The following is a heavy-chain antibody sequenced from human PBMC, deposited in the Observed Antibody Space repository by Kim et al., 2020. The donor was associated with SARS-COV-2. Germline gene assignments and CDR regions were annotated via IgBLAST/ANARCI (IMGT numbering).Heavy chain of an antibody. Sequence: SETLSLTCAVYGGSFSGYYWSWIRQPPGKGLEWIGEINHSGSTNYNPSLKSRVTISVDTSKNQFSLKLSSVTAADTAVYYCARRKASSPLIAARSRPVGGYFDYWGQGTLVTVSS. V-gene: IGHV4-34*01. D-gene: IGHD6-6*01. CDR2: INHSGST. CDR1: GGSFSGYY. CDR3: ARRKASSPLIAARSRPVGGYFDY. J-gene: IGHJ4*02.